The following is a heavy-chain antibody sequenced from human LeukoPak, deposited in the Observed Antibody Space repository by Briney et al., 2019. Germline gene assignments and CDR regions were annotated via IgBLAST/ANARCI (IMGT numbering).Heavy chain of an antibody. V-gene: IGHV3-74*01. CDR3: ARSRPRKYCSGGSCYSNYFDY. CDR2: ISSDGSTT. D-gene: IGHD2-15*01. Sequence: GGSLRRSCAASGFTFSTYWMHWVRQAPGKGLVWVSRISSDGSTTTYADSVKGRSTISRDNSKNTLYLQMNSLRAEDTAVYYCARSRPRKYCSGGSCYSNYFDYWGQGTLVTVSS. CDR1: GFTFSTYW. J-gene: IGHJ4*02.